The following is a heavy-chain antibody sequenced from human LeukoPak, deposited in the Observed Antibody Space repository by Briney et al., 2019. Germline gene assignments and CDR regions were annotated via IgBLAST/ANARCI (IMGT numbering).Heavy chain of an antibody. V-gene: IGHV3-30*18. Sequence: GRSLRLSCAASGFTFSSYGMHWVRQAPGKGLEWVAVISYDGSNKYYADSVKGRFTISRDNSKNTLYLQMNSLRAEDTAVYYCAKEDDSSGYLDAFDIWGQGTMVTVSS. CDR1: GFTFSSYG. CDR3: AKEDDSSGYLDAFDI. CDR2: ISYDGSNK. J-gene: IGHJ3*02. D-gene: IGHD3-22*01.